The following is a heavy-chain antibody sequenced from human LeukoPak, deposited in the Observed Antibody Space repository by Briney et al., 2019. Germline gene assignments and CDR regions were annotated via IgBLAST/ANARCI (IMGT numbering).Heavy chain of an antibody. CDR3: ARDKPSHYYGSGSTGYFDY. V-gene: IGHV3-53*01. D-gene: IGHD3-10*01. Sequence: GGSLRLSCAASGFTVSSNYMSWVRQAPGKGLERVSVIYSGGSTYYADSVKGRFTISRDNSKNTLYLQMNSLRAEDTAVYYCARDKPSHYYGSGSTGYFDYWGQGTLVTVSS. CDR1: GFTVSSNY. CDR2: IYSGGST. J-gene: IGHJ4*02.